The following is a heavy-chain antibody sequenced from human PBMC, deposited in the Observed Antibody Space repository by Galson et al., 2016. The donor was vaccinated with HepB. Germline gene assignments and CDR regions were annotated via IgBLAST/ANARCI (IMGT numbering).Heavy chain of an antibody. J-gene: IGHJ6*04. CDR1: GDSVSNNSAA. CDR2: TYYRSKWYN. V-gene: IGHV6-1*01. D-gene: IGHD5-18*01. Sequence: AISGDSVSNNSAAWNWIRQSPSRGLEWLGKTYYRSKWYNDYAVSVKSRISINPDTSMNQFSLQLNSVTPEDTAVYYCVRGSWIQAPSVNRYYYYGMDVWGKGTTVTVSS. CDR3: VRGSWIQAPSVNRYYYYGMDV.